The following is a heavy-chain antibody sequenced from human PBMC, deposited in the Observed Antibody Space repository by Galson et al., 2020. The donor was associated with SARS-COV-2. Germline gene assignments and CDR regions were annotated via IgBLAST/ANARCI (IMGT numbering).Heavy chain of an antibody. V-gene: IGHV4-59*01. Sequence: SETLSLTCTVSGGSISSYYWSWIRQPPGKGLEWIGYIYYSGSTNYNPSLKSRVTISVDTSKNQFSLKLSSVTAADTAVYYCARDSTYYDFWSGYYVPNYYYGMDVWGQGTTVTVSS. J-gene: IGHJ6*02. CDR2: IYYSGST. CDR3: ARDSTYYDFWSGYYVPNYYYGMDV. CDR1: GGSISSYY. D-gene: IGHD3-3*01.